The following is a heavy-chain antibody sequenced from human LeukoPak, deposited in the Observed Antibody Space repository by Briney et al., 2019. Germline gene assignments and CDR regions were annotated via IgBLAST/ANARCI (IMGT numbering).Heavy chain of an antibody. CDR1: GYTFTSYD. J-gene: IGHJ3*02. D-gene: IGHD6-13*01. Sequence: ASVKVSCKASGYTFTSYDINWVRQATGQGLEWMGRMNPNSGNTGYAQKFQGRVTMTRNTSISTAYMELSSLRSEDTAVYYCASSSSWGDAFDIWGQGTMVTVSS. CDR3: ASSSSWGDAFDI. V-gene: IGHV1-8*01. CDR2: MNPNSGNT.